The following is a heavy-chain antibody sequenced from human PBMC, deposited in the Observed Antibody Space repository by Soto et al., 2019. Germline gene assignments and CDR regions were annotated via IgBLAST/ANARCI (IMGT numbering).Heavy chain of an antibody. CDR3: AKDHDRSSWGPSGMDV. V-gene: IGHV3-30*18. Sequence: PAWSLRLSCAASGFTFSSYGMHWVRQAPGKGLEWVAVISYDGSNKYYADSVKGRFTISRDNSKNTLYLQMNSLRAEDTAVYYCAKDHDRSSWGPSGMDVWGQGTTVTVSS. CDR2: ISYDGSNK. J-gene: IGHJ6*02. CDR1: GFTFSSYG. D-gene: IGHD6-13*01.